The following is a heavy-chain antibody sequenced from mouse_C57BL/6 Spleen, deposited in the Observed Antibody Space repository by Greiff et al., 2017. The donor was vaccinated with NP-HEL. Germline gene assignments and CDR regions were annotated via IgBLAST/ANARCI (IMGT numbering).Heavy chain of an antibody. J-gene: IGHJ2*01. CDR2: IYPGDGDT. D-gene: IGHD1-1*01. Sequence: QVHVKQSGAELVKPGASVKISCKASGYAFSSYWMNWVKQRPGKGLEWIGQIYPGDGDTNYNGKFKGKATLTADKSSSTAYMQLSSLTSEDSAVYFCARGTTVVAKVDYWGQGTTLTVSS. V-gene: IGHV1-80*01. CDR3: ARGTTVVAKVDY. CDR1: GYAFSSYW.